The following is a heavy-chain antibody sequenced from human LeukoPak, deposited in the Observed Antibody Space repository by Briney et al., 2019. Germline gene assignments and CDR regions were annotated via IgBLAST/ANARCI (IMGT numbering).Heavy chain of an antibody. CDR3: ARDLGMATIRVGFDY. Sequence: ASVKVSCKASGYTFTCYYMHWVRQAPGQGLEWVGGINPNSGGTNYAQKFQGWVTMTRDTSISTAHMELSRLRSDDTAVYYCARDLGMATIRVGFDYWGQGTLVTVSS. CDR2: INPNSGGT. D-gene: IGHD5-24*01. J-gene: IGHJ4*02. CDR1: GYTFTCYY. V-gene: IGHV1-2*04.